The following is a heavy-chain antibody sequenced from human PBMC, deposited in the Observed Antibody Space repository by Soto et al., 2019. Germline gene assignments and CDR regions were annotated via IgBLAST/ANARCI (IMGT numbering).Heavy chain of an antibody. Sequence: ASVKVSCKASGYTFTGYYMHWVRQAPGQGLEWMGWINPNSGGTNYAQKFQGRVTMTRDTSIRTGYMELSRLRSDDTAMYYCARQLYDSDTGPNFQYYFDYWGQGTPVTVSS. J-gene: IGHJ4*02. CDR3: ARQLYDSDTGPNFQYYFDY. CDR2: INPNSGGT. D-gene: IGHD3-22*01. V-gene: IGHV1-2*02. CDR1: GYTFTGYY.